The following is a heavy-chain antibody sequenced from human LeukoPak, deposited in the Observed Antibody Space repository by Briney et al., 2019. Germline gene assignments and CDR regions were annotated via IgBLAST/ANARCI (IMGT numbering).Heavy chain of an antibody. V-gene: IGHV3-43*02. D-gene: IGHD2-2*01. CDR1: GFTFDDYA. CDR2: ISGDGGST. Sequence: GGSLRLSCAASGFTFDDYAMHWVRQAPGKGLEWVSLISGDGGSTYYADPVKGRFTISRDNSKNSLYLQMNSLRTEDTALYYCAKDIVVANYYYYGMDVWGQGTTVTVSS. CDR3: AKDIVVANYYYYGMDV. J-gene: IGHJ6*02.